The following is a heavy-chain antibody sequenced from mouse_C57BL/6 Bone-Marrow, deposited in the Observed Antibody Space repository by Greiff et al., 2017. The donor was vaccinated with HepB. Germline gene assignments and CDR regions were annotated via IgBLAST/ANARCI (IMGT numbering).Heavy chain of an antibody. D-gene: IGHD1-1*01. CDR3: ARSYYCSSISAWFAY. V-gene: IGHV1-72*01. CDR2: IDPNSGGT. Sequence: QVQLQQPGAELVKPGASVKLSCKASGYTFTSYWMHWVKQRPGRGLEWIGRIDPNSGGTKYNEKFKSKATLTVNKPSSTAYMQLSTLTSEDSAVYYCARSYYCSSISAWFAYWGQGTLVTVSA. CDR1: GYTFTSYW. J-gene: IGHJ3*01.